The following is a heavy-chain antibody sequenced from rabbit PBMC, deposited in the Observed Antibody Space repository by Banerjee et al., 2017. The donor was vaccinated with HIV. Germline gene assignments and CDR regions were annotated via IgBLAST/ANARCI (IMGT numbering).Heavy chain of an antibody. V-gene: IGHV1S45*01. J-gene: IGHJ3*01. Sequence: QEQLVESGGDLVKPEGSLTLTCTASGFSFSSSHWICWVRQAPGKGLEWIACIYADNSGSTWYASWVNGRFTISSHNAQNTLYLQLNSLTAADTATYFCARDIYAHTSGYGPLFVLWGQGTLVTVS. CDR2: IYADNSGST. CDR3: ARDIYAHTSGYGPLFVL. D-gene: IGHD1-1*01. CDR1: GFSFSSSHW.